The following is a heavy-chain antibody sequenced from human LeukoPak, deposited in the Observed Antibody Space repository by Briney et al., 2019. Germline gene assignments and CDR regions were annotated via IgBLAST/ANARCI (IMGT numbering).Heavy chain of an antibody. J-gene: IGHJ3*01. D-gene: IGHD3-22*01. CDR2: INPSGGST. Sequence: ASVKVSCKASGYTFTSYYMHWVRQAPGQGLEWMGIINPSGGSTSYAQKFQGRVTMTRDMSTSTAYMELRSLRSDDTAVYFCARGNYDTSTDAFDVWGQGTMVTVSS. V-gene: IGHV1-46*01. CDR3: ARGNYDTSTDAFDV. CDR1: GYTFTSYY.